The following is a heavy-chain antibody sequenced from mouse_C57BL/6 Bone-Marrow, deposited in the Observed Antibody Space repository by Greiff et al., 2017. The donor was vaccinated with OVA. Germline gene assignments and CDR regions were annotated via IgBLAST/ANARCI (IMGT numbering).Heavy chain of an antibody. CDR1: GFSFNTYA. CDR3: VRHPFGY. CDR2: IRSKSNNYAT. V-gene: IGHV10-1*01. J-gene: IGHJ3*01. Sequence: EVKLMESGGGLVQPKGSLKLSCAASGFSFNTYAMNWVRQAPGKGLEWVARIRSKSNNYATYYADSVKDRFTISRDDSESMLYLQMNNLKTEDTAMYYCVRHPFGYWGQGTLVTVSA.